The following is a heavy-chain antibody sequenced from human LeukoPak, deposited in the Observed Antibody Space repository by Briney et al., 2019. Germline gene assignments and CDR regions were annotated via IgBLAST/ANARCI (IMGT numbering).Heavy chain of an antibody. CDR2: ISSSSSYI. CDR3: ARGGLIAVARSDY. V-gene: IGHV3-21*01. CDR1: GFTFSSYS. D-gene: IGHD6-19*01. J-gene: IGHJ4*02. Sequence: GGSLRLSCAASGFTFSSYSMNWVRQASGKGLEWVSSISSSSSYIYYADSVKGRFTISRDNAKNSLYLQMNSLRAEDTAVYYCARGGLIAVARSDYWGQGTLVTVSS.